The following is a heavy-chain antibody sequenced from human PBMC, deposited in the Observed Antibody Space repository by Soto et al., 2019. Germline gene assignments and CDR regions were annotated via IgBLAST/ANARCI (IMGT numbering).Heavy chain of an antibody. V-gene: IGHV1-69*13. Sequence: PSVKVSCKASEGTFSTLGISWVRQAPGQGLEWMGEIIAFFGTARYSQKFEDRITITADESTNTVYMDLRSLTSEDTAIYYCAKSAPMDAGDKYYYDFWGQGALVTVSS. D-gene: IGHD4-17*01. CDR2: IIAFFGTA. CDR3: AKSAPMDAGDKYYYDF. CDR1: EGTFSTLG. J-gene: IGHJ4*02.